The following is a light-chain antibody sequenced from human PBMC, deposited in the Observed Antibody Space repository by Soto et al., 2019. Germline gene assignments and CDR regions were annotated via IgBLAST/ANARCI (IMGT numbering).Light chain of an antibody. Sequence: QSVLTQPPSASGSPGQSVTISCTGTSSDVGGYNYVSWYQQHPGKAPKLMIYDVSKRPSGVPDRFSGSKSGNTAFLTVSGLQAEDEADYYCSSYAGSTVVFGGGTKVTVL. CDR3: SSYAGSTVV. CDR2: DVS. CDR1: SSDVGGYNY. J-gene: IGLJ2*01. V-gene: IGLV2-8*01.